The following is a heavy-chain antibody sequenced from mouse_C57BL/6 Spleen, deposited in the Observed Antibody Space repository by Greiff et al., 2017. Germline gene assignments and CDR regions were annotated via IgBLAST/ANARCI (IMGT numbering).Heavy chain of an antibody. Sequence: VQLKESGPGLVKPSQSLSLTCSVTGYSITSGYYWNWIRQFPGNKLEWMGYISYDGSNNYNPSLKNRISITRDTSKNQFFLKLNSVTTEDTATYYRAREGNYYGSPSFDYWGQGTTLTVSS. CDR2: ISYDGSN. V-gene: IGHV3-6*01. CDR3: AREGNYYGSPSFDY. D-gene: IGHD1-1*01. J-gene: IGHJ2*01. CDR1: GYSITSGYY.